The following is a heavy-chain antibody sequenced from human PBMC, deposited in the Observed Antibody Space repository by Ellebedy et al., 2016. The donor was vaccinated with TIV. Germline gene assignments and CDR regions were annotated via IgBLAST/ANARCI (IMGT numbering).Heavy chain of an antibody. J-gene: IGHJ6*02. CDR1: GYSFTSYW. CDR3: ARVRGIPGDYYYGMDV. D-gene: IGHD5-18*01. CDR2: IYPGDSDT. Sequence: GESLKISXKGSGYSFTSYWINWVRQMPGKGLEWMGIIYPGDSDTRYSPSFQGQVTISADKSISTAYLQWSSLKASDTAMYYCARVRGIPGDYYYGMDVWGQGTTVTVSS. V-gene: IGHV5-51*01.